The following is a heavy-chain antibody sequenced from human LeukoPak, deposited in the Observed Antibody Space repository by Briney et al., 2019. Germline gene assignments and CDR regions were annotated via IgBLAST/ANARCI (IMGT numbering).Heavy chain of an antibody. CDR2: INPNSGGT. CDR1: GYTFTGYY. J-gene: IGHJ3*02. CDR3: ARNIWFGESADAFDI. D-gene: IGHD3-10*01. V-gene: IGHV1-2*02. Sequence: VASVKVSRKASGYTFTGYYMHWVRQAPGQGREWMGWINPNSGGTNYAQKFQGRVTMTRDKSIRTAYMELSRLTSDDTAVYYCARNIWFGESADAFDIWGQGTMVTVSS.